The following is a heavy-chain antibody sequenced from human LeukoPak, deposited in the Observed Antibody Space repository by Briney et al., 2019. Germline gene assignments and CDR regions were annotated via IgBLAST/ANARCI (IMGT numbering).Heavy chain of an antibody. J-gene: IGHJ6*02. CDR1: GYTFNSYG. CDR2: ISPYRGDT. Sequence: PSVKVSCKASGYTFNSYGMSWVRQAPGQGLEWMGWISPYRGDTEYAQKIQGRVSMTTDTSTSTAYMELRSLRSDDTAVYYCARQVLIVGGRYGMDVWGQGTTVTVSS. D-gene: IGHD3-22*01. V-gene: IGHV1-18*01. CDR3: ARQVLIVGGRYGMDV.